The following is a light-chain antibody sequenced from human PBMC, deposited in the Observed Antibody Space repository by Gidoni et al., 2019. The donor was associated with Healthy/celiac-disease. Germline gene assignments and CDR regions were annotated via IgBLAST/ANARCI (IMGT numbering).Light chain of an antibody. Sequence: QSVLTQPPSVSGAPGPRVTISCTGSSSNIGAGYDVLWYQQLPGTAPKLLIYGNSNRPSGVPDRFSGSKSGTSASLAITGLQAEDEADYYCQSYDSSLSGSVVFGGGTKLTVL. V-gene: IGLV1-40*01. CDR1: SSNIGAGYD. CDR2: GNS. CDR3: QSYDSSLSGSVV. J-gene: IGLJ2*01.